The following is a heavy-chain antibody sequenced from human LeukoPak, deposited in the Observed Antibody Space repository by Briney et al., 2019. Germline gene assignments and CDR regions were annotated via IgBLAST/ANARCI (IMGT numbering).Heavy chain of an antibody. CDR3: ASGYYYDSSGYSGFDY. J-gene: IGHJ4*02. D-gene: IGHD3-22*01. Sequence: PGGSLRLSCAASGFTFSDYYMSWIRQAPGKGLEWVSYISSSGSTVYYADSVMGRFTISRDNAKNSLYLQMNSLRAEDTAVYYCASGYYYDSSGYSGFDYWGQGTLVTVSS. V-gene: IGHV3-11*01. CDR1: GFTFSDYY. CDR2: ISSSGSTV.